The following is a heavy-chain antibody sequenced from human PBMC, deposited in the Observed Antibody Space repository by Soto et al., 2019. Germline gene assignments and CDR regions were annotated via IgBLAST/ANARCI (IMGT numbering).Heavy chain of an antibody. CDR1: GGNISSYY. J-gene: IGHJ3*02. CDR2: IYYSGST. D-gene: IGHD2-2*01. CDR3: ARGYCISTSCYFEAFDI. Sequence: SETKSLTCTVSGGNISSYYWSWIRQPPGKGLEWIGYIYYSGSTNYNPSLKSRVTISVDTSKNQFSLKLSSVTAADTAVYYCARGYCISTSCYFEAFDIWGQGTMVTVSS. V-gene: IGHV4-59*01.